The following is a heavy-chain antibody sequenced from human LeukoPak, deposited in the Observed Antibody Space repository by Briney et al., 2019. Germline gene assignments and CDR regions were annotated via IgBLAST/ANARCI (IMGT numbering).Heavy chain of an antibody. CDR1: GYTFTSYY. CDR2: INPSGGST. D-gene: IGHD2-15*01. V-gene: IGHV1-46*01. CDR3: ARDPNLAGGPRYYFDY. Sequence: ASVKVSCKASGYTFTSYYMHWVRQAPGQGLEWMGIINPSGGSTSYAQKFQGRVTMTRDTSTSTVYMELSSLRSEDTAVYYCARDPNLAGGPRYYFDYWGQGTLVTVSS. J-gene: IGHJ4*02.